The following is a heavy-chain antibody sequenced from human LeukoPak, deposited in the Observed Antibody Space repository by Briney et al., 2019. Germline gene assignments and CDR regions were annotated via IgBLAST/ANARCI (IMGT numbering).Heavy chain of an antibody. CDR2: IYYSGST. D-gene: IGHD3-22*01. CDR1: GGSISSSSYY. CDR3: ARHWYYYDSSGYPRWHNWFDP. V-gene: IGHV4-39*01. Sequence: PSETLSLTCTVSGGSISSSSYYWGWIRQPPGKGLEWIGSIYYSGSTYYNPSPKSRVTISVETSKNQFSLKLSSVTAADTAVYYCARHWYYYDSSGYPRWHNWFDPWGQGTLVTVSS. J-gene: IGHJ5*02.